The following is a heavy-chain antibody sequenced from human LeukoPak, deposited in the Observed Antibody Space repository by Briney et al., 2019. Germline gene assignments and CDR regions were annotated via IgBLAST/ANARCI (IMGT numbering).Heavy chain of an antibody. CDR2: MNPNSGNT. CDR1: GYAFTSYD. CDR3: VRGRGNGRPENYFDY. D-gene: IGHD2-8*01. V-gene: IGHV1-8*01. Sequence: ASVKVSCKASGYAFTSYDINWVRQATGQGLEWMGWMNPNSGNTGYVQKFQGRVTMTRNTSISTAFMELSSLRSEDTAIYYCVRGRGNGRPENYFDYWGQGTLVTVPS. J-gene: IGHJ4*02.